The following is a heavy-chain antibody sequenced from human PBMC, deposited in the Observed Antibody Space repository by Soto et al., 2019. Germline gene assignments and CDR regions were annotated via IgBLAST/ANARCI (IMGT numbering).Heavy chain of an antibody. CDR2: IYYSGST. V-gene: IGHV4-61*01. D-gene: IGHD2-21*02. J-gene: IGHJ4*02. CDR3: ARDGMTTGDT. CDR1: GGSVSSGSYY. Sequence: SETLSLTCTVSGGSVSSGSYYWSWIRQPPGKGLEWIGYIYYSGSTNYNPSLKSRVTISVDTPENRISLKLDSVAAADAGVYFCARDGMTTGDTWGPGTLVTVSS.